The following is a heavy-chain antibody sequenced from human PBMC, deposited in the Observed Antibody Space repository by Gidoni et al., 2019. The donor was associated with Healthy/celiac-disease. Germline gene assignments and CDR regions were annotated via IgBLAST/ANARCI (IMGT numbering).Heavy chain of an antibody. J-gene: IGHJ4*02. CDR3: AREDRYDDVLDY. D-gene: IGHD2-21*02. V-gene: IGHV3-53*01. Sequence: EVQLVESGGGLTQPGGYLRLSCTASGFTVSSNYMSRVRQAPGKVLEWVSVIYSGGSTYYADSVKGRFTISRDNSKNTLYLQMNSLRAEDTAVYYCAREDRYDDVLDYWGQGTLVTVSS. CDR2: IYSGGST. CDR1: GFTVSSNY.